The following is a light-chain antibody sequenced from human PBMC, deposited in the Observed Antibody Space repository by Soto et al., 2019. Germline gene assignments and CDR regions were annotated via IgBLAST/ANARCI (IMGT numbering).Light chain of an antibody. CDR1: TSDVGGYNS. V-gene: IGLV2-14*03. CDR3: SSYTTSSSYV. CDR2: DVS. Sequence: QSALTQPASVSGSPGQSITISCTGNTSDVGGYNSVSWYQQHPGKAPKLMIYDVSNRPSGVSNRFSGSKSGNTASLTISGLQTEDEAHYFCSSYTTSSSYVFGTGTKLTVL. J-gene: IGLJ1*01.